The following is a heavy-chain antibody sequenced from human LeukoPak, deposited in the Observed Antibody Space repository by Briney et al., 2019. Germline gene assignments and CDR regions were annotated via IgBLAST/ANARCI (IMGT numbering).Heavy chain of an antibody. CDR2: ISYDGSSK. Sequence: TGGSLRLSCAASGFTFSSYGMHWVRQAPGKGLEWVAVISYDGSSKYYADSVKGRFTISRDNSKNTLYLQMNSLRAEDTAVFYCAKMGAPMVVNSWYYGMDVWGQGTTVTVSS. J-gene: IGHJ6*02. V-gene: IGHV3-30*18. D-gene: IGHD2-15*01. CDR3: AKMGAPMVVNSWYYGMDV. CDR1: GFTFSSYG.